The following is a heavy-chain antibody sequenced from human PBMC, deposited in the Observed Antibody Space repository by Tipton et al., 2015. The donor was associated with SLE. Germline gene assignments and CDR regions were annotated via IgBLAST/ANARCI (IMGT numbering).Heavy chain of an antibody. CDR3: ARMFADGGYYFGY. CDR2: IYYSGST. V-gene: IGHV4-31*03. J-gene: IGHJ4*02. Sequence: TLSLTCTVSGGSISSGGYYWSWIRQHPGKGLEWIGYIYYSGSTHYNPSLKSRVTISVDTSKNQFSLKLSSVTAADTAVYYCARMFADGGYYFGYWGQGTLVTVSS. CDR1: GGSISSGGYY. D-gene: IGHD3-10*02.